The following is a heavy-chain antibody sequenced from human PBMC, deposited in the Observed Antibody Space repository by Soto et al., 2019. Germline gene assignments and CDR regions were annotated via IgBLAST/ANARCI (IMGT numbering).Heavy chain of an antibody. CDR2: ISAYNGST. CDR1: GYTFTSYG. J-gene: IGHJ5*01. V-gene: IGHV1-18*01. D-gene: IGHD3-10*01. CDR3: ARVGITKVRGVIDRGWFDP. Sequence: ASVKVSCKASGYTFTSYGISWVRQAPGQGLEWMGWISAYNGSTNYAQKLQGRVTMTTDTSTSTAYMELRSLRSDDTAVYYCARVGITKVRGVIDRGWFDPWGQGTLVTISS.